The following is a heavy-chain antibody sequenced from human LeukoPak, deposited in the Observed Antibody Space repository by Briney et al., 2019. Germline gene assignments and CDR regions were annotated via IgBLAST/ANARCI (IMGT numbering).Heavy chain of an antibody. V-gene: IGHV1-69*13. CDR3: ARTSTYYDSGGPPRY. D-gene: IGHD3-22*01. CDR2: IIPIFGTA. J-gene: IGHJ4*02. Sequence: GASVKVSCKASGGTFSSYAISWVRQAPGQGLEWMGGIIPIFGTANYAQKFQGRVTITADESTSTAYMELSSLRSEDTAVYYCARTSTYYDSGGPPRYWGQGTLVTVSS. CDR1: GGTFSSYA.